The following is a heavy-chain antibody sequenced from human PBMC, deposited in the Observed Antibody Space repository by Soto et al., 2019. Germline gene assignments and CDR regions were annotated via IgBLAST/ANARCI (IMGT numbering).Heavy chain of an antibody. CDR1: GFTVSSNY. Sequence: PGGSLRLSCAASGFTVSSNYMSWVRQAPGKGLEWVSGIRDSAGSTNYADSVKGRFTISRDNAKNTLYLQMNSLRAEDTAVYYCASRPPSDNWLFCFDYWGQGTLVTVSS. CDR3: ASRPPSDNWLFCFDY. D-gene: IGHD3-9*01. J-gene: IGHJ4*02. V-gene: IGHV3-23*01. CDR2: IRDSAGST.